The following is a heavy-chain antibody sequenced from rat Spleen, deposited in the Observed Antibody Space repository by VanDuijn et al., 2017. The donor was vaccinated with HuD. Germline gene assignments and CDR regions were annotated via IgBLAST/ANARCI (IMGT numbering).Heavy chain of an antibody. V-gene: IGHV5-31*01. Sequence: EVQLVESGGGLVQPGRSLKLSCVASGFTFYNYWMTWIRQAPGKGLEWVASITSSGTGAYYVDSVKGRFTISRDNAESTLYLQMISLRSEDTATYYCTREDWVVDAWGQGVSVTVSS. J-gene: IGHJ4*01. CDR3: TREDWVVDA. D-gene: IGHD1-6*01. CDR1: GFTFYNYW. CDR2: ITSSGTGA.